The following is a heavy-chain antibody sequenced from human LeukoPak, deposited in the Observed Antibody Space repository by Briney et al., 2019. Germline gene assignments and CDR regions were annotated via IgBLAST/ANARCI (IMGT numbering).Heavy chain of an antibody. Sequence: SETLSLTCTVSGGSISSYYWSWIRQPPGKGLEWIGYVYYTGSTDYNPSLKSRVTISVDTSKNQFSLKLSSVTAADTAVYYCARERYGDQTFDYWGQGTLVTVSS. CDR1: GGSISSYY. V-gene: IGHV4-59*01. CDR3: ARERYGDQTFDY. J-gene: IGHJ4*02. CDR2: VYYTGST. D-gene: IGHD4-17*01.